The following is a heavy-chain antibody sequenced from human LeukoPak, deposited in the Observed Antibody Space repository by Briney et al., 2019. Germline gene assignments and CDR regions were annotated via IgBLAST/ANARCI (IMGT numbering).Heavy chain of an antibody. CDR2: ISGSGGGT. V-gene: IGHV3-23*01. Sequence: GGSLRLSCAASGFTFSSYAMSWVRQAPGKGLEWVSSISGSGGGTYCADSLKGRFTISRDNSKNTMYLQMNSLRAEDTAVYYCAKGSPPTWFDPWGQGTLVTVSS. CDR3: AKGSPPTWFDP. J-gene: IGHJ5*02. CDR1: GFTFSSYA.